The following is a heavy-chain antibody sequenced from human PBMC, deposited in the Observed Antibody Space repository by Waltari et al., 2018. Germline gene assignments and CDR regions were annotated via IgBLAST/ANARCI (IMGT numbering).Heavy chain of an antibody. CDR2: LDPEEGET. V-gene: IGHV1-24*01. CDR1: VVTFSHYA. Sequence: QMLLVQSGAEVRRPGSSVTVFCQASVVTFSHYAIACVRKSPGKGPWWMGGLDPEEGETIYAQKFQGRVTMTEDTSTDTAYMELSSLRSEDTAVYYCATGWDCSGGSCYGYYYGMDVWGQGTTVTVSS. CDR3: ATGWDCSGGSCYGYYYGMDV. D-gene: IGHD2-15*01. J-gene: IGHJ6*02.